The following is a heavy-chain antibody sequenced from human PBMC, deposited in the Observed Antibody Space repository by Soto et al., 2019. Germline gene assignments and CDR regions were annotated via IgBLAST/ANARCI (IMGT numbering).Heavy chain of an antibody. CDR3: ARESGYDWHFGF. V-gene: IGHV3-7*03. CDR2: IKQDGSEK. J-gene: IGHJ4*02. Sequence: PGGSLRLSCEGSGFPFRGYWMSWVRQAPGKGLEWVANIKQDGSEKVYVDSVKGRFTISRDNGKNSLYLQMNSLRVEDTAIYYCARESGYDWHFGFWGLGTLVTVSS. D-gene: IGHD5-12*01. CDR1: GFPFRGYW.